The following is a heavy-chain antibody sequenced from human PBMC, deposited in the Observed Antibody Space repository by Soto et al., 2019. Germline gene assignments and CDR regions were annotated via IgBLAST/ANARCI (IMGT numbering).Heavy chain of an antibody. CDR1: GFAFGSSW. CDR2: IDGGGGTT. Sequence: EVQLVESGGGLVQPGGSLRLSCAASGFAFGSSWMHWVRQAPGKGLVWVSRIDGGGGTTNYADSVKGRFTISRDNAKNTLYLQMDSLGAEDTAMYYCAKKVNSGPGSQYFDYWGQGTLVTVSS. CDR3: AKKVNSGPGSQYFDY. D-gene: IGHD3-10*01. V-gene: IGHV3-74*01. J-gene: IGHJ4*02.